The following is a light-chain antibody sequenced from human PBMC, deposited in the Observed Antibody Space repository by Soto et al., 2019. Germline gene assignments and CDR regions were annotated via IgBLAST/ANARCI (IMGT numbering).Light chain of an antibody. Sequence: QSALTQPPSASGTPGQRGTISCSGSSSNIGSNTVNWYQQLPGTAPKLLIYSNNQRPSGVPDRFSGSKSGTSASLAISGLQSEDEADYYCAAWDDSLNGYVSGTGTKVTVL. CDR3: AAWDDSLNGYV. CDR2: SNN. CDR1: SSNIGSNT. V-gene: IGLV1-44*01. J-gene: IGLJ1*01.